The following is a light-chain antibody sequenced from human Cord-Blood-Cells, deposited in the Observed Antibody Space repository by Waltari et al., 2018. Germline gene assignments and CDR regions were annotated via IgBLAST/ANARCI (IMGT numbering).Light chain of an antibody. Sequence: EIVLTQSPATLSLSPGERATLACRASQSVSSYLAWYQQKPAQAPRLLIYDASNSATGIPARFSGSGSGTDFTLTISSLEPEDFAVYYCQQRSNWLTFGGGTKVEIK. CDR2: DAS. CDR1: QSVSSY. J-gene: IGKJ4*01. CDR3: QQRSNWLT. V-gene: IGKV3-11*01.